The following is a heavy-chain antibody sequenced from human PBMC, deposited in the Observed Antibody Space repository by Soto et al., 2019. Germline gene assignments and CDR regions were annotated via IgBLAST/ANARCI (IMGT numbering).Heavy chain of an antibody. V-gene: IGHV3-23*01. D-gene: IGHD7-27*01. CDR1: GFTFSSYA. CDR3: AKDRLLKLGIGDFDY. CDR2: ISGSGGST. Sequence: GGSLRLSCAASGFTFSSYAMSWVRQAPGKGLEWVSAISGSGGSTYYADSVKGRFTISRDNAKNTLYLQMNSLRAEDTAVYYCAKDRLLKLGIGDFDYWGQGTLVTVSS. J-gene: IGHJ4*02.